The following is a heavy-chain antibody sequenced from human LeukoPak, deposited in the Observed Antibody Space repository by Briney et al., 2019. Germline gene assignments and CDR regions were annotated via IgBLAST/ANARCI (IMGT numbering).Heavy chain of an antibody. CDR3: ALGTINKDYYFGMDV. D-gene: IGHD2-8*01. CDR1: GFTFSDYF. Sequence: GGSLRLSCAASGFTFSDYFMTWLRQAPGKGLEWLSYISNSGSTVFYADSVKGRFTVSRDNAKRSLYLQIESLRDDDTAVYHCALGTINKDYYFGMDVWGQGTTVTVSS. V-gene: IGHV3-11*01. CDR2: ISNSGSTV. J-gene: IGHJ6*02.